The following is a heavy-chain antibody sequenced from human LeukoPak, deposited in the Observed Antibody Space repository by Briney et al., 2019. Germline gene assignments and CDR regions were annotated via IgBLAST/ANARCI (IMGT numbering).Heavy chain of an antibody. CDR2: IYSGGST. CDR1: GFTVSSNY. Sequence: GGSLRLSCAASGFTVSSNYMSWVCQAPGKGLEWVSVIYSGGSTNYADSVKGRFTISRDNSKNTLYLQMNSLRAEDTAVYYCATSGWYQGIDYWGQGTLVTVSS. D-gene: IGHD6-19*01. J-gene: IGHJ4*02. CDR3: ATSGWYQGIDY. V-gene: IGHV3-53*01.